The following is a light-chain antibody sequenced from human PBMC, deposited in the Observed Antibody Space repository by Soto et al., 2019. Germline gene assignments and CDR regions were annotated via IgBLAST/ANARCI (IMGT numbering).Light chain of an antibody. CDR2: DVS. V-gene: IGLV2-11*01. Sequence: QSALTQPRSVSGSPGQSVTISCTGTSSDIGGSNYVSWYQHHPAKAPKLMIYDVSKRPSGVPDRFSGSKSGNTASLTISGLQAEDEADYYCCSYAGGFTWVFGGGTKLTVL. CDR3: CSYAGGFTWV. CDR1: SSDIGGSNY. J-gene: IGLJ3*02.